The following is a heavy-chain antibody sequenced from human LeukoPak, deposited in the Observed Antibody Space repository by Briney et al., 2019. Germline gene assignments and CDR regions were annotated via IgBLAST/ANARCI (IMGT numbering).Heavy chain of an antibody. V-gene: IGHV1-8*02. J-gene: IGHJ6*03. D-gene: IGHD3-16*02. Sequence: ASVKVSCKASGYTFTSYAMHWVRQAPGQRLEWMGWMNPNSGNTGYAQKFQGRVTMTRNTSISTAYMELSSLRSEDTAVYYCAGRVGESVNNYYMDVWGKGTTVTVSS. CDR2: MNPNSGNT. CDR3: AGRVGESVNNYYMDV. CDR1: GYTFTSYA.